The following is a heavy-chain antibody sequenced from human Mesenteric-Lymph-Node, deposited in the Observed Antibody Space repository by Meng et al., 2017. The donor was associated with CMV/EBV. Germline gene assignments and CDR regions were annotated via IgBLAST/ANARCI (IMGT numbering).Heavy chain of an antibody. CDR1: GYTFTSYD. CDR2: MNPNSGNT. J-gene: IGHJ4*02. Sequence: ASVKVSCKASGYTFTSYDINWVRQATGQGLEWMGWMNPNSGNTGYAQKFQGRVTMTRNTSISTAYMELSSLRSEDTAVYYCARDQGHAAQYYFDYWGQGTLVTVSS. D-gene: IGHD2-2*01. V-gene: IGHV1-8*01. CDR3: ARDQGHAAQYYFDY.